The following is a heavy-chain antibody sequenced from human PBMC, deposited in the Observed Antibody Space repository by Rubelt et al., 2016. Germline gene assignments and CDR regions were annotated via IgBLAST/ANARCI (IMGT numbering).Heavy chain of an antibody. CDR1: GGSISSSSYY. Sequence: QLQLQESGPGLVQPSETLSLTCTVSGGSISSSSYYWGWIRQPPGKGLEWIGRIYPSGSTNYNPSLKSGGTMSVDTSKNQFSRKLSSVTAADTAVYYCARGEGMNNYYYYMDVWGKGTTVTVSS. D-gene: IGHD1/OR15-1a*01. V-gene: IGHV4-39*07. J-gene: IGHJ6*03. CDR3: ARGEGMNNYYYYMDV. CDR2: IYPSGST.